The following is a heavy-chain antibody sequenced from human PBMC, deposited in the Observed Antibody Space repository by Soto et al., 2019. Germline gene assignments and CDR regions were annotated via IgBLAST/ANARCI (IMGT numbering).Heavy chain of an antibody. Sequence: SETLALTCTVSGGSISSSSYYWGWIRQPPGKGLEWIGSIYYSGSTYYNPSLKSRVTISVDTSKDQFSLTLTSVTAADTAVYYCARSYVATTNWVDPWGQGTLVTVSS. CDR3: ARSYVATTNWVDP. CDR1: GGSISSSSYY. D-gene: IGHD5-12*01. CDR2: IYYSGST. V-gene: IGHV4-39*01. J-gene: IGHJ5*02.